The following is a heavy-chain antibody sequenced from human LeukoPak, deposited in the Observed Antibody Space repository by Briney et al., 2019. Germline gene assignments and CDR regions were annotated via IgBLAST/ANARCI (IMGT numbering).Heavy chain of an antibody. CDR1: GGTFSSYA. J-gene: IGHJ3*02. Sequence: ASAKVSCKASGGTFSSYAISWVRQAPGQGLEWMGGIIPIFGTANYAQKVQGRVTITTDESTSTAYMELSSLRSEDTAVYYCARRYIVVVTGTYDAFDIWGQGTMVTVSS. CDR2: IIPIFGTA. CDR3: ARRYIVVVTGTYDAFDI. V-gene: IGHV1-69*05. D-gene: IGHD2-21*02.